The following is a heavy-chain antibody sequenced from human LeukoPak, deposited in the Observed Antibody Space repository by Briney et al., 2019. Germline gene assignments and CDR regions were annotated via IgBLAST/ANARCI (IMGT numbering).Heavy chain of an antibody. CDR2: IYYSGST. D-gene: IGHD6-19*01. CDR1: GGSISSSSYY. J-gene: IGHJ4*02. V-gene: IGHV4-39*01. CDR3: ARLAVAGNYFDY. Sequence: SETLSLTCTVSGGSISSSSYYWGWIRQPPGKGLEWIGSIYYSGSTYYNPSLKSRVTIPVDTSKNQFSLKLSSVTAADTAVYYCARLAVAGNYFDYWGQGTLVTVSS.